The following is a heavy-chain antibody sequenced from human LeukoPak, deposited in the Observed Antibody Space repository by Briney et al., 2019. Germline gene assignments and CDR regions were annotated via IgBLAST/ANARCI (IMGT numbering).Heavy chain of an antibody. D-gene: IGHD3-3*01. V-gene: IGHV3-21*01. Sequence: GGSLRLSCAASGFTFSSYSVNWVRQAPGKGLEWVSSISSSSSYIYYADSVKGRFTISRDNAKNSLYLQMNSLRAEDTAVYYCARDRTYYDFWSGYSAGLTDYWGQGTLVTVSS. CDR3: ARDRTYYDFWSGYSAGLTDY. CDR1: GFTFSSYS. J-gene: IGHJ4*02. CDR2: ISSSSSYI.